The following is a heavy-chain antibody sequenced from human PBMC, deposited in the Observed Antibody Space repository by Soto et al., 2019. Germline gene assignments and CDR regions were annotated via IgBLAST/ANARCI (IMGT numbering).Heavy chain of an antibody. V-gene: IGHV4-34*01. CDR3: ARNGITIFGVVIIMRSGFDY. CDR1: GGSFSGYY. D-gene: IGHD3-3*01. Sequence: SETLSLTCAVYGGSFSGYYWSWIRQPPGRGLEWIGEINHSGSTNYNPSLKSRVTISVDTSKNQFSLKLSSVTAADTAVYYCARNGITIFGVVIIMRSGFDYWGQGTRVTV. J-gene: IGHJ4*02. CDR2: INHSGST.